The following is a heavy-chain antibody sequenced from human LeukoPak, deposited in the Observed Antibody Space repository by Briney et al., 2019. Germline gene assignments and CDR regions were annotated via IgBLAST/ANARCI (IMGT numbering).Heavy chain of an antibody. CDR3: ARDASLFFLAYCGGDCYPGFDY. V-gene: IGHV1-2*02. J-gene: IGHJ4*02. CDR1: GYSFTNYA. Sequence: ASVKVSCKASGYSFTNYAMSWVRQAPGQGLEWMGWINPNSGGTNYAQKFQGRVTMTRDTSISTAYMELSRLRSDDTAVYYCARDASLFFLAYCGGDCYPGFDYWGQGTLVTVSS. D-gene: IGHD2-21*02. CDR2: INPNSGGT.